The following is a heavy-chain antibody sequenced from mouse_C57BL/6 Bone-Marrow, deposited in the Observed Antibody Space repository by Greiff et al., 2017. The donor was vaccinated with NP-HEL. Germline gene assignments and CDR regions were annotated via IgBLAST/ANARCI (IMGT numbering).Heavy chain of an antibody. V-gene: IGHV1-82*01. Sequence: QVQLKQSGPELVKPGASVKISCKASGYAFSSSWMNWVKQRPGKGLEWIGRIYPGDGDTNYNGKFKGKATLTAYKSSSTAYMQLSSLTSEDSAVYFCAIFYYDYDKGMDYWGQGTSVTVSS. CDR2: IYPGDGDT. D-gene: IGHD2-4*01. CDR3: AIFYYDYDKGMDY. CDR1: GYAFSSSW. J-gene: IGHJ4*01.